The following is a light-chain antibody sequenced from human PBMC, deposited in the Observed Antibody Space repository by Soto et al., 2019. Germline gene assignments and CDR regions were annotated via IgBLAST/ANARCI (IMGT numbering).Light chain of an antibody. CDR3: QQTYTTPRT. CDR2: AAT. J-gene: IGKJ1*01. Sequence: DIQMTQSPSSLSASVGDRVTITCRASQSISSFLNWYQQKPGEAPKLLIYAATSLHSGVPSRFSGSGSAKDFTLTISSLQPEDFATYYCQQTYTTPRTFGQGTTVEI. CDR1: QSISSF. V-gene: IGKV1-39*01.